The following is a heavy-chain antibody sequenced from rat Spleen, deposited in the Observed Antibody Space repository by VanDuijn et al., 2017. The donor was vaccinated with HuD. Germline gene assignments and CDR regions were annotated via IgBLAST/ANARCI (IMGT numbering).Heavy chain of an antibody. D-gene: IGHD1-12*03. J-gene: IGHJ2*01. CDR1: GFTFSNYG. CDR2: ISYEGTST. V-gene: IGHV5-20*01. Sequence: EVQLVESGGGLVQPGRSLKLSCAASGFTFSNYGMAWVRQTPTRGLEWVASISYEGTSTYYGDSVKGRFTISRDNAKSTLYLQMYSLRAEDTATYYSTTDAFTLTVITFDYWGQGVMVTVSS. CDR3: TTDAFTLTVITFDY.